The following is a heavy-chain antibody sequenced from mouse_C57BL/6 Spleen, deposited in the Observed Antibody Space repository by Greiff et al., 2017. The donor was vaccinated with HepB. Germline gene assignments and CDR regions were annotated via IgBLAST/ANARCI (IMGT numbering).Heavy chain of an antibody. CDR3: ARRDEGAWFAY. Sequence: EVKLEESGGGLVKPGGSLKLSCAASGFTFSDYGMHWVRQAPEKGLEWVAYISSGSSTIYYADTVKGRFTISRDNAKNTLFLQMTSLRSEDTAMYYCARRDEGAWFAYWGQGTLVTVSA. V-gene: IGHV5-17*01. CDR1: GFTFSDYG. CDR2: ISSGSSTI. J-gene: IGHJ3*01.